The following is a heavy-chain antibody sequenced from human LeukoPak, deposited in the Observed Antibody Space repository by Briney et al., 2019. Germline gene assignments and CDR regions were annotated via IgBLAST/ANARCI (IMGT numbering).Heavy chain of an antibody. Sequence: PSETLSLTCTVSGGSIGSSHYYWGWIRQTPGKGLEWIGTIYYSGTTYYNPSLESRATISEDTSKNQFSLTLRSVTAADTAVYYCARQISDYYYYYIDVWGKGTTVTVSS. CDR1: GGSIGSSHYY. J-gene: IGHJ6*03. CDR2: IYYSGTT. V-gene: IGHV4-39*01. CDR3: ARQISDYYYYYIDV. D-gene: IGHD3-10*01.